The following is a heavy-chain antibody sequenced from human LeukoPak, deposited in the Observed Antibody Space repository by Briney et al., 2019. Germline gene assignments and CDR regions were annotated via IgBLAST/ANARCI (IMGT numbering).Heavy chain of an antibody. CDR3: ARDQGSGKLDY. V-gene: IGHV3-21*01. D-gene: IGHD1-26*01. CDR2: ISSSSSYI. CDR1: GFTFSSYS. J-gene: IGHJ4*02. Sequence: GGSLRLSRAASGFTFSSYSMNWVRQAPGKGLEWVSSISSSSSYIYYADSVKGRFTISRDNAKNSLYLQMNSLRAEDTAVYYCARDQGSGKLDYWGQGTLVTVSS.